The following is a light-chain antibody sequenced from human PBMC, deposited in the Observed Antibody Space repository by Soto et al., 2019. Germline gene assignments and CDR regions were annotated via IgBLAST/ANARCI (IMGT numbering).Light chain of an antibody. CDR2: DVN. CDR1: SSDVGGYKF. J-gene: IGLJ1*01. Sequence: QSALTQPASVSGSPGQSVTISCTGASSDVGGYKFVSWYQQHPGKAPKFLIYDVNVRPSGVSDRFSGSKSGNTASLTSAGLQAEDEADYYCCSYTSGSRYVFGTGTKLTVL. CDR3: CSYTSGSRYV. V-gene: IGLV2-14*01.